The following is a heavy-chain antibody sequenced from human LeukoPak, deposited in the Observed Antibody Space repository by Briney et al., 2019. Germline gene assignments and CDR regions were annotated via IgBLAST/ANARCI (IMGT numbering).Heavy chain of an antibody. V-gene: IGHV3-23*01. CDR3: ASLSGSYSMNYAFDI. D-gene: IGHD1-26*01. J-gene: IGHJ3*02. CDR1: GFTFSSYA. CDR2: ISGSGGST. Sequence: GGSLRLSCAASGFTFSSYAMSWVRQAPGKGLEWVSAISGSGGSTYYADSVKGRFTISRDNSKNTLYLQMNSLRAEDTAVYYCASLSGSYSMNYAFDIWGQGTMVTVSS.